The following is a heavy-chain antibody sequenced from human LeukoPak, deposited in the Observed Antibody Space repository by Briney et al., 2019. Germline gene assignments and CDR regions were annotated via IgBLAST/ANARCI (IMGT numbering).Heavy chain of an antibody. CDR1: GLKFVHYW. J-gene: IGHJ4*02. CDR3: TTDPRD. V-gene: IGHV3-15*01. CDR2: VKSKRDGEII. Sequence: GGSLRLSCRGYGLKFVHYWMSWVRQAPGKELEWIGRVKSKRDGEIIDYAASVNGRSTVSRDDSKSTLYLQMNNLKTEDTGVYYCTTDPRDWGQGTLVTVFS.